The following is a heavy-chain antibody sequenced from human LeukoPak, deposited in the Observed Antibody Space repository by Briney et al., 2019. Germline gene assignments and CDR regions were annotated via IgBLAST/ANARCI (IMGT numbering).Heavy chain of an antibody. Sequence: ASVTVSCKASGYTFTGYYMHWVRQAPGQGLEWMGWISPYNGNTNYAQKFQGRVTLTTDTSTSTAYMELRSLRSDDTAVYYCARGPHERSGYPDDWGQGTLVTVSS. J-gene: IGHJ4*02. D-gene: IGHD3-22*01. CDR1: GYTFTGYY. CDR3: ARGPHERSGYPDD. CDR2: ISPYNGNT. V-gene: IGHV1-18*04.